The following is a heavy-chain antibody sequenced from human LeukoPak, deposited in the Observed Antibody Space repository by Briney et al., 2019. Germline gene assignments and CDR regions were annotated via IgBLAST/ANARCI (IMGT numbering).Heavy chain of an antibody. J-gene: IGHJ4*02. V-gene: IGHV3-23*01. D-gene: IGHD3-10*01. Sequence: GGSLRLSCAASGFTFSSYAMTWVRQAPGKGLEWVSSISGSDGSTYYADSVKGRFTISRDNSKNTLYLQMNSLRAEDTAVYYCAYMRGLYYGIDYWGQGTLVTVSS. CDR3: AYMRGLYYGIDY. CDR2: ISGSDGST. CDR1: GFTFSSYA.